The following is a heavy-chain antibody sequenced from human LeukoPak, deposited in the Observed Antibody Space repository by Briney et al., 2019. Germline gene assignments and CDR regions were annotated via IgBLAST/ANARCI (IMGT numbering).Heavy chain of an antibody. CDR1: GGSISSSSYY. V-gene: IGHV3-23*01. J-gene: IGHJ4*02. CDR3: AKASAAVSLIYYFDY. D-gene: IGHD2-15*01. CDR2: ISGSGGST. Sequence: PSETLSLTCTVSGGSISSSSYYWGWIRQPPGKGLEWVSAISGSGGSTYYADSVKGRFTISRDNSKNTLYLQMNSLRAEDTAVYYCAKASAAVSLIYYFDYWGQGTLVTVSS.